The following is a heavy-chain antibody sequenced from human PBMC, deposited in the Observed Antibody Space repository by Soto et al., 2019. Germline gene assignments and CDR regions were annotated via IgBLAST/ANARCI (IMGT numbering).Heavy chain of an antibody. CDR1: GYTFSSDA. V-gene: IGHV1-18*01. Sequence: QVQLVQSGAEVKKPGASVKVSCKASGYTFSSDAISWVRQAPGQGLEWMGWISAYNGNTNYAQKLQDRVTMTTDTXRSTAYMELRSLRSDDTAVYYCARDKYYDSSGAFDPWGQGTLVTVSS. CDR2: ISAYNGNT. D-gene: IGHD3-22*01. J-gene: IGHJ5*02. CDR3: ARDKYYDSSGAFDP.